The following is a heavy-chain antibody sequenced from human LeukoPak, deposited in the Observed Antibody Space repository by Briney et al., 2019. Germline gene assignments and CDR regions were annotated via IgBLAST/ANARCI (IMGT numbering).Heavy chain of an antibody. CDR1: GFTFSSYA. Sequence: GGSLRLSCAASGFTFSSYAMSWVRQAPGKGLEWVSAISGSGGSTYYADSVKGRFTISRDNSKNTLYLQMNSLRAEDTAVYYCAEELADYYDSSGYPGKGAFDIWGQGTMVTVSS. CDR2: ISGSGGST. V-gene: IGHV3-23*01. J-gene: IGHJ3*02. D-gene: IGHD3-22*01. CDR3: AEELADYYDSSGYPGKGAFDI.